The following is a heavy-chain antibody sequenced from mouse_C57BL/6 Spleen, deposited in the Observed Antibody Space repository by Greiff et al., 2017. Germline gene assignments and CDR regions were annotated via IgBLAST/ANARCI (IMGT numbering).Heavy chain of an antibody. J-gene: IGHJ4*01. CDR2: IDPSDSYT. V-gene: IGHV1-50*01. D-gene: IGHD1-2*01. CDR1: GYTFTSYW. CDR3: ARLPHSYYYAMDY. Sequence: QVQLQQPGAELVKPGASVKLSCKASGYTFTSYWMQWVKQRPGQGLEWIGEIDPSDSYTTYNQKFKGKATLTVDTSSSTAYMQLSSLTSEDSAVYYCARLPHSYYYAMDYWGQGTSVTVSS.